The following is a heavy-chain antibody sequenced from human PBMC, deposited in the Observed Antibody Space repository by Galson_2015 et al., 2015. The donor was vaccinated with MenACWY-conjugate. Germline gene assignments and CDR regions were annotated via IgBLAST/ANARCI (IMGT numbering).Heavy chain of an antibody. CDR2: IGTAGDP. CDR1: GFTFSSYD. V-gene: IGHV3-13*05. Sequence: LRLSCAASGFTFSSYDMHWVRQATGKGLEWVSAIGTAGDPYYPGSVKGRFTISRENAKNSLYLQMNSLRAGDTAVYYCARDPYSSSESDAFDIWGQGTMVTVSS. D-gene: IGHD6-6*01. J-gene: IGHJ3*02. CDR3: ARDPYSSSESDAFDI.